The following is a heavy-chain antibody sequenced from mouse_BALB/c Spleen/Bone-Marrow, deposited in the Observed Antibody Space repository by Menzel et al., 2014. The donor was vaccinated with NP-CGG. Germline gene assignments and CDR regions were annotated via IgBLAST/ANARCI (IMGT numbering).Heavy chain of an antibody. J-gene: IGHJ4*01. Sequence: EVQGVESGAELVKPGASVKLSCTASGFNIKDTYMHWVKQRPEQGLEWTGRIDPANGNTKYDPKFQGKATITADTSSNTAYLQLSSLTSEDTAVYYRARWEYYAMDYWGQGTSVTVSS. CDR3: ARWEYYAMDY. CDR1: GFNIKDTY. D-gene: IGHD4-1*01. CDR2: IDPANGNT. V-gene: IGHV14-3*02.